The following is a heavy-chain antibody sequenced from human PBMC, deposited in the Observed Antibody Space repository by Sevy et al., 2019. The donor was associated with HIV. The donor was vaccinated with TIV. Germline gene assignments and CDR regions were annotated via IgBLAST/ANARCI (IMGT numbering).Heavy chain of an antibody. CDR2: IYSGGNT. J-gene: IGHJ1*01. D-gene: IGHD4-4*01. V-gene: IGHV3-66*01. Sequence: GGSLRLSCAASGFTVSSNYMGWVRQAPGKGLEWVSVIYSGGNTYHADSVKGRFTTSRDNSKNTLYLQMSGLRAEDTAVYFCARGTTDGECLHHWGQGTLVTVSS. CDR1: GFTVSSNY. CDR3: ARGTTDGECLHH.